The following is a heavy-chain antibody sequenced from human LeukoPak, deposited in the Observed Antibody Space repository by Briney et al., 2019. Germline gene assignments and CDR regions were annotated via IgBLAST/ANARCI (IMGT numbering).Heavy chain of an antibody. J-gene: IGHJ4*02. D-gene: IGHD3-22*01. V-gene: IGHV4-59*04. CDR2: MLYSGST. Sequence: SETLSLTCTVSGGSISGYYWSWIRQPPGKGLEWIGSMLYSGSTNYKPSLKSRVTMSVDTSKNQFSLKLSSVTAADTAVYYCAHYYDSRGYYLGYWGQGTLVTVSS. CDR3: AHYYDSRGYYLGY. CDR1: GGSISGYY.